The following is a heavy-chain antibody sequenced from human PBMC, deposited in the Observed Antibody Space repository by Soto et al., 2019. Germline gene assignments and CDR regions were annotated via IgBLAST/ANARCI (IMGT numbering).Heavy chain of an antibody. V-gene: IGHV3-21*01. D-gene: IGHD4-17*01. CDR2: ISSSSSYI. CDR3: ARDLIDYDADAFDV. J-gene: IGHJ3*01. Sequence: GGSLRLSCAASGFTFSSYSMNWVRQAPGKGLEWVSSISSSSSYIYYADSVKGRFTISRDNAKNSLYLQMNSLRAEDTAVYYCARDLIDYDADAFDVWGQGTMVTVSS. CDR1: GFTFSSYS.